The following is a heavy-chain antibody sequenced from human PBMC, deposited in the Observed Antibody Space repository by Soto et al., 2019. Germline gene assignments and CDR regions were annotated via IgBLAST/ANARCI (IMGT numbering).Heavy chain of an antibody. CDR1: RGSINLSICP. CDR2: IKYSGTT. Sequence: PSDTLSITFTFPRGSINLSICPSRLTRQPPGKGLEWIASIKYSGTTFYNPSLKSRVTLSVDTSKNQFALKLGSVTAAETAVYYCARHGITGSYYDAFDIWGQGT. J-gene: IGHJ3*02. V-gene: IGHV4-39*01. D-gene: IGHD1-26*01. CDR3: ARHGITGSYYDAFDI.